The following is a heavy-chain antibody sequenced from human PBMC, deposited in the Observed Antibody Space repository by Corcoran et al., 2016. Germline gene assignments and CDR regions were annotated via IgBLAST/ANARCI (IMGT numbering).Heavy chain of an antibody. CDR3: ARVTVAYGDYYYGMDV. V-gene: IGHV1-18*01. CDR1: GYTFTSYG. CDR2: ISAYNGNT. D-gene: IGHD3-16*01. Sequence: QVQLVQSGAEVKKPGASVKVSCKASGYTFTSYGISWVQQAPGQGLEWMGWISAYNGNTNYAQKLQGRVTMTTDTSTSTAYMELRSLRSDDPAVYYCARVTVAYGDYYYGMDVWGQGTTVTVSS. J-gene: IGHJ6*02.